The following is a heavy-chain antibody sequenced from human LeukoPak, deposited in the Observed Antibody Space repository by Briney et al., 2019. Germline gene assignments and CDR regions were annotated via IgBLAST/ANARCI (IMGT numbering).Heavy chain of an antibody. V-gene: IGHV3-30*03. CDR2: ISYDGSNK. CDR1: GFTFSSYG. D-gene: IGHD3-22*01. CDR3: ARALYYYDSSGFLAY. J-gene: IGHJ4*02. Sequence: GRSLRLSCAASGFTFSSYGMHWVRQAPGKGLEWVAVISYDGSNKYYADSVKGRFTISRDNSKNTLYLQMNSLRAEDTAVYYCARALYYYDSSGFLAYWGQGTLVTVSS.